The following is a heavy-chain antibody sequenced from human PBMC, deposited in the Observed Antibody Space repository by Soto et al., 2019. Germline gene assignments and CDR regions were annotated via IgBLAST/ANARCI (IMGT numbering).Heavy chain of an antibody. CDR2: ISGSGGST. D-gene: IGHD6-19*01. CDR1: GFTFSSYA. J-gene: IGHJ1*01. V-gene: IGHV3-23*01. Sequence: GGSLRLSCAASGFTFSSYAMSWVRQAPGKGLEWVSAISGSGGSTYYADSVKGRFTISRDNSKNTLYLQMNSLRAEDTAVYYCAKDPRKKAVAGRQEYFQHWGQGTLVTVSS. CDR3: AKDPRKKAVAGRQEYFQH.